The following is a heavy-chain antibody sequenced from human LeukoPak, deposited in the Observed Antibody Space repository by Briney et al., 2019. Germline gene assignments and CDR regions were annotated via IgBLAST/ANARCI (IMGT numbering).Heavy chain of an antibody. J-gene: IGHJ6*03. Sequence: ASVKVSCKASGYTFTGYYMHWVRQAPGQGLEWTGWINPNSGGTNYAQKFQGRVTMTRDTSISTAYMELSRLRSDDTAVYYCARETYSYGYGEPHYYYYYMDVWGKRTTVTVSS. CDR2: INPNSGGT. CDR3: ARETYSYGYGEPHYYYYYMDV. CDR1: GYTFTGYY. D-gene: IGHD5-18*01. V-gene: IGHV1-2*02.